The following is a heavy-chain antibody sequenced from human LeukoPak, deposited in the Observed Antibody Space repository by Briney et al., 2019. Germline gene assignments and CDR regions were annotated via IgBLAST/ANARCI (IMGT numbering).Heavy chain of an antibody. CDR3: ARVRPGEDYYYVMDV. V-gene: IGHV1-69*13. CDR2: IIPIFGTA. CDR1: GGTFSSYA. J-gene: IGHJ6*02. D-gene: IGHD3-10*01. Sequence: GASVKVSCKASGGTFSSYAISWVRQAPGQGLEWMGGIIPIFGTANYAQKFQGRVTITADESTSTAYMELSSLRSEDTAVYYCARVRPGEDYYYVMDVWGQGTTVTVSS.